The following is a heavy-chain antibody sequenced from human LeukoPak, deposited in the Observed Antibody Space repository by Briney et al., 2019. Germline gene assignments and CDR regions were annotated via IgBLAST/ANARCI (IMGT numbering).Heavy chain of an antibody. Sequence: PGRSLRLSCAASGFTFSSYGMHWVRQAPGKGLEWVAVISYDGSNKYYADSVKGRFTISRDNSKNTLYLQMNSLRAEDTAVYHCARVLDSYGLRAADYWGQGTLVTVSS. V-gene: IGHV3-30*03. CDR3: ARVLDSYGLRAADY. D-gene: IGHD5-18*01. CDR2: ISYDGSNK. J-gene: IGHJ4*02. CDR1: GFTFSSYG.